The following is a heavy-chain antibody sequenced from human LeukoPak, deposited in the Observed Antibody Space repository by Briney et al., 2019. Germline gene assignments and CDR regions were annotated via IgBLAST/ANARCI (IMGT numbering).Heavy chain of an antibody. V-gene: IGHV4-34*01. CDR2: MTHTGST. CDR3: ARGHSSGYQDY. Sequence: SETLSLTCAVYGGTFSGYYWSWIRQRPGEGLEWIGEMTHTGSTNYNPSLKSRVTISVDTSKNQFSLKLSSVTAADTAVYYCARGHSSGYQDYWGQGTLVTVSS. J-gene: IGHJ4*02. CDR1: GGTFSGYY. D-gene: IGHD3-22*01.